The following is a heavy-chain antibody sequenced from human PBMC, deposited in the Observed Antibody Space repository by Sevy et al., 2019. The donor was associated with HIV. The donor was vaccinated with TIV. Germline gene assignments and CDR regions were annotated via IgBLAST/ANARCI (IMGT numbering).Heavy chain of an antibody. CDR3: ARGGDFNDRSAKRDFDY. CDR2: IWNDGSNK. J-gene: IGHJ4*02. D-gene: IGHD3-22*01. V-gene: IGHV3-33*01. Sequence: GGSLRRSCAASGFTFSNYGMHWVRQAPGKGLEWVAVIWNDGSNKYYADSVKGRFTISRDNSKNTLYLQMNSLRVEDTAVYFCARGGDFNDRSAKRDFDYWGQGTLVTVSS. CDR1: GFTFSNYG.